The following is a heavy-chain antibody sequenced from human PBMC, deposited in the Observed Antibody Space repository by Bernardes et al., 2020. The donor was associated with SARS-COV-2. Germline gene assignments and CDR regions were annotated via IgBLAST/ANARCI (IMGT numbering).Heavy chain of an antibody. CDR3: VKDLRWDLLRGSAFDM. D-gene: IGHD1-26*01. CDR1: GFSFGRYA. J-gene: IGHJ3*02. V-gene: IGHV3-23*01. Sequence: SLILSCAASGFSFGRYAMSWVRQAPGKGLEWVSGISGSGGSTYYADSRFNISRDNSKNTLYVQMNSLRAEDTAVYYCVKDLRWDLLRGSAFDMWGQGTMVTVSS. CDR2: ISGSGGST.